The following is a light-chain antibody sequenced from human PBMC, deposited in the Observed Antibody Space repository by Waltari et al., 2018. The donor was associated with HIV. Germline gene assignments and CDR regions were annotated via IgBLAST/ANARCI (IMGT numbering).Light chain of an antibody. CDR2: DDV. J-gene: IGLJ2*01. V-gene: IGLV3-21*02. CDR1: NIARNS. CDR3: QVWDRSYKEAV. Sequence: SYVLTQAPSVSVAPGQTATISCGNIARNSVQWYRQKPGRAPLLVVLDDVDRSSGIPARFSGARSGERATLTIRGVEAGDEADYYCQVWDRSYKEAVFGGGT.